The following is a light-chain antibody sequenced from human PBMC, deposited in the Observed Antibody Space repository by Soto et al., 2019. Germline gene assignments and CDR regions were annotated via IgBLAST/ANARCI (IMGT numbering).Light chain of an antibody. J-gene: IGLJ1*01. CDR2: EVS. CDR1: SSDVGGYNY. CDR3: SSYTSSSTYV. V-gene: IGLV2-14*01. Sequence: ALAQPACVSGSPGQSITISYTGTSSDVGGYNYVSWYQQHPGKAPKLMIYEVSNRPSGVSNRFSGSKSGNTASLTISGLQAEDEADYYCSSYTSSSTYVFGTGTKVTVL.